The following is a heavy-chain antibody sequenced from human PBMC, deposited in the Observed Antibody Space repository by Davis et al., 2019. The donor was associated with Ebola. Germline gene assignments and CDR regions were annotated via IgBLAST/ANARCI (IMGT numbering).Heavy chain of an antibody. D-gene: IGHD6-6*01. Sequence: PGGSLRLSCAASGFTLSSYNMNWVRQAPGKGLEWVSGISGSVGNTYYADSVKGRFTISRDNSKNRLYLQINSLRAEDTAVYYCAKGGSSSGRGGYFDYWGQGTLVTVSS. V-gene: IGHV3-23*01. CDR2: ISGSVGNT. J-gene: IGHJ4*02. CDR3: AKGGSSSGRGGYFDY. CDR1: GFTLSSYN.